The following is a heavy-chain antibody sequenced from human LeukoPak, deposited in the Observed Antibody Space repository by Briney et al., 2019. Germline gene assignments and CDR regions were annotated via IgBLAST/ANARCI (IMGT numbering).Heavy chain of an antibody. Sequence: ASVKVSCKASGYTFNSYYIHWVRQAPGQGLEWMGIINPSGDSTTYAQKFQGRVTMTRDMSTSIVYMEVSSLRSEDTAVYYCARAGYSSSWSIYWGQGTLVTVSS. CDR1: GYTFNSYY. CDR3: ARAGYSSSWSIY. CDR2: INPSGDST. D-gene: IGHD6-13*01. V-gene: IGHV1-46*02. J-gene: IGHJ4*02.